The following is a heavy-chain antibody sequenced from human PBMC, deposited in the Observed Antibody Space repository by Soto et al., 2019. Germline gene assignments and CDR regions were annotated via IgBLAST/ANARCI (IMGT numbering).Heavy chain of an antibody. CDR1: GFTFGGFG. V-gene: IGHV3-64*07. CDR3: AMSLAGIGQKWLDP. Sequence: EVQLMESGGNLVQSGGSLRLSCAASGFTFGGFGMYWFRQAPGKGLEFVSDVDSGGTYTYYEDSVKGRFTISRDNSKNTLYLKMGSLRIEDMAVYYCAMSLAGIGQKWLDPWGQGTLVTVSS. CDR2: VDSGGTYT. D-gene: IGHD3-3*02. J-gene: IGHJ5*02.